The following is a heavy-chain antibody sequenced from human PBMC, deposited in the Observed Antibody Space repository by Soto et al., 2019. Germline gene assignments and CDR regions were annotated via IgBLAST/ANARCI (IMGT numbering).Heavy chain of an antibody. Sequence: QVQLQESGPGLVKPSHTLSLTCSVSSDSMNRGGHYWSWIRQHPGKGLDWIGYIYSNGDTYYNPSLKRRVTISVDTSKNQFSLMLTCVTAADTAVYYCARRGGSSSCYYYYAMDVWGQGTTVTVSS. D-gene: IGHD6-6*01. CDR2: IYSNGDT. CDR1: SDSMNRGGHY. J-gene: IGHJ6*02. CDR3: ARRGGSSSCYYYYAMDV. V-gene: IGHV4-31*03.